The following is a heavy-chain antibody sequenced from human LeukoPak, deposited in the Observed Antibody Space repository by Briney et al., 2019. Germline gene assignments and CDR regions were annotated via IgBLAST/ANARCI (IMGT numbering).Heavy chain of an antibody. CDR2: IRCDGSNK. J-gene: IGHJ4*02. Sequence: PGGSLRLSCAASGFTFSTYGMHWVRQAPGKGLEWVAFIRCDGSNKYYADSVKGRFTVSRDNFKNTLYLQMNSLRAEDTAVYYCAKDPTGYYYDSSDYYGGYWGQGTLVTVSS. CDR3: AKDPTGYYYDSSDYYGGY. CDR1: GFTFSTYG. D-gene: IGHD3-22*01. V-gene: IGHV3-30*02.